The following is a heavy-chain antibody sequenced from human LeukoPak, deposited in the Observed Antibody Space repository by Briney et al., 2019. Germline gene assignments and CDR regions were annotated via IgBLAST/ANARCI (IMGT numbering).Heavy chain of an antibody. CDR1: GGSISSYY. Sequence: VKPSETLSLTCTVSGGSISSYYWSWIRQPPGKGLEWIGYIYYSGSTNYNPSLKSRVTISVDTSKNQFSLKLSSVTAADTAVYYCARVYYSGGSPLFDYWGQGTLVTVSS. J-gene: IGHJ4*02. V-gene: IGHV4-59*01. D-gene: IGHD2/OR15-2a*01. CDR3: ARVYYSGGSPLFDY. CDR2: IYYSGST.